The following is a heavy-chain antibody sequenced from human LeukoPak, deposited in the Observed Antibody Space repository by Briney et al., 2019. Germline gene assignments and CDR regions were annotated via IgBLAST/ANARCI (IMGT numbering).Heavy chain of an antibody. D-gene: IGHD2-8*01. Sequence: GGSLRLSCAASGFTVSNNYMTWVRQAPGKWLDWVSVIYSGDNTYYADSVKGRFTISRDNSKNTLYLQMNSLRVEDTAVYYCARNGGRSFYFDSWGQGTLVTVSS. V-gene: IGHV3-66*01. CDR2: IYSGDNT. CDR1: GFTVSNNY. CDR3: ARNGGRSFYFDS. J-gene: IGHJ4*02.